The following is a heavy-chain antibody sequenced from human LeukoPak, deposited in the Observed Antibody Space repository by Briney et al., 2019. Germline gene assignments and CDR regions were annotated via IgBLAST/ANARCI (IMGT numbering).Heavy chain of an antibody. V-gene: IGHV4-39*07. Sequence: PSETLSLTCTVSGGSISSSSYYWGWIRQPPGKGLEWIGSIYYSGSTYYNPSLKSRVTISVDTSKNQFSLKLTSVTAADTAVYYCARNGQQYSSSWYYDYWGQGTLVTVSS. J-gene: IGHJ4*02. CDR1: GGSISSSSYY. CDR3: ARNGQQYSSSWYYDY. D-gene: IGHD6-13*01. CDR2: IYYSGST.